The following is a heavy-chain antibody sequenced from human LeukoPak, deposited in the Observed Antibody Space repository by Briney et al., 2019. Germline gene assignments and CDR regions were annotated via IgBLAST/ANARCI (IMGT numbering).Heavy chain of an antibody. Sequence: WGSLRLSRGASGFTFRSFCIPWVPPAPGQGLGWGGIIWYDGSDKYYSDSVKGRFTISRDNSKNTLYLQMNSLRAEDTAVYYCAKDWGTTGTTGWLFDYWGQGTLVTVSS. J-gene: IGHJ4*02. CDR3: AKDWGTTGTTGWLFDY. CDR2: IWYDGSDK. D-gene: IGHD1-1*01. CDR1: GFTFRSFC. V-gene: IGHV3-33*06.